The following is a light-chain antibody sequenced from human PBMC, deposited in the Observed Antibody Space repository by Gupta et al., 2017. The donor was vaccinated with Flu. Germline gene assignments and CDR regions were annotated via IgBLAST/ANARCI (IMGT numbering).Light chain of an antibody. CDR3: QQSSSTLWT. CDR2: SAT. J-gene: IGKJ1*01. Sequence: EIQMTQSPSSLSASVGDRVTITCRASESISIYLNWYQQKPGRAPTLLISSATSLQSGVPSRFRGSGSGTDFTLFISNLQPEDVATYYCQQSSSTLWTFGQGTKVQI. V-gene: IGKV1-39*01. CDR1: ESISIY.